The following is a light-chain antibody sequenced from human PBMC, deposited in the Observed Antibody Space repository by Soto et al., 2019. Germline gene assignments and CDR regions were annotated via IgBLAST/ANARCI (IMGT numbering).Light chain of an antibody. Sequence: HCVLTQPASVSGSPGQSITISCTGTSSDVGSYNLVSWYQQHPGKAPKLMIYEVSKRPSGVSNRFSGSKSGNTASLTISGLQAEDEADYYCCSYAGSSTWVFGGGTKLTVL. V-gene: IGLV2-23*02. CDR2: EVS. CDR1: SSDVGSYNL. CDR3: CSYAGSSTWV. J-gene: IGLJ3*02.